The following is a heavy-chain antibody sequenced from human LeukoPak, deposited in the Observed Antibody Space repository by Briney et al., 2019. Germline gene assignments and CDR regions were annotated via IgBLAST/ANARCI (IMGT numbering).Heavy chain of an antibody. V-gene: IGHV4-34*01. CDR1: GGSFSGYY. CDR3: ARGVRWFDP. Sequence: SETLSLTCAVYGGSFSGYYWSWIRQPPGKGLEWIGEINHSGSTNYNPSLKSRVTISVDTSKNPFSLKLSSVTAADTAVYYCARGVRWFDPWGQGTLVTDSS. CDR2: INHSGST. D-gene: IGHD6-6*01. J-gene: IGHJ5*02.